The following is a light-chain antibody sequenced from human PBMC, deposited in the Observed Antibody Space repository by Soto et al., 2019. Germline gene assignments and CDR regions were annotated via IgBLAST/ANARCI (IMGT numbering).Light chain of an antibody. CDR1: QSISSW. Sequence: DIQMTQSPSTLSASVGDRVTITCRASQSISSWLAWYQQKPGKAPKLLIYDASSLESGVPSRFSGSGSGTEFPLSISSLQPDDFATYYCQHHRAFGQGTKVAIK. V-gene: IGKV1-5*01. CDR3: QHHRA. J-gene: IGKJ1*01. CDR2: DAS.